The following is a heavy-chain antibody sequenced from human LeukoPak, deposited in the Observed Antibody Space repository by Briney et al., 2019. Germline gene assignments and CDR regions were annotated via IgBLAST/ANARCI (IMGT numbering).Heavy chain of an antibody. Sequence: GRSLRLSWAAAGFSFSSYEMNWVSQPPGNWLEWVSYISSSGSTIYYPASVKGRFTISRDNAKISLYLQMNSLRADDTAVYYCARGPYDSSGYYFAFDIWGQGTMVTVSS. CDR2: ISSSGSTI. D-gene: IGHD3-22*01. CDR1: GFSFSSYE. J-gene: IGHJ3*02. CDR3: ARGPYDSSGYYFAFDI. V-gene: IGHV3-48*03.